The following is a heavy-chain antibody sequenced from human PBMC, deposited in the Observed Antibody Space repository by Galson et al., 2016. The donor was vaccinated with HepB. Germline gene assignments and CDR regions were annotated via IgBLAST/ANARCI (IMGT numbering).Heavy chain of an antibody. CDR3: ARAPVTSTTCCYYFDY. Sequence: SLRLSCAASGFTFSNYAMSWVRQAPGKGLEWVSAISAGGGSTYYGDSVKGRFTISRDNSKNTLYMQVNSLRAEDTAVYYCARAPVTSTTCCYYFDYWGQGTLVTVSS. J-gene: IGHJ4*02. CDR1: GFTFSNYA. CDR2: ISAGGGST. D-gene: IGHD2-2*01. V-gene: IGHV3-23*01.